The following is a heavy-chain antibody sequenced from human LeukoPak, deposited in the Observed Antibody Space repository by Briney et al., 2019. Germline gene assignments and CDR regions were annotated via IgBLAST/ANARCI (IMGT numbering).Heavy chain of an antibody. CDR2: IKSGGST. CDR3: AKGAWNDF. CDR1: GFTFSTYD. D-gene: IGHD1-1*01. V-gene: IGHV3-23*01. Sequence: GGSLRLSCAASGFTFSTYDMSWVRQAPGKGLEWVSTIKSGGSTYYADSVKGRFTISRDNFKNTLYLQMDSLRAADTAVYYCAKGAWNDFWGQGTLVTVSS. J-gene: IGHJ4*02.